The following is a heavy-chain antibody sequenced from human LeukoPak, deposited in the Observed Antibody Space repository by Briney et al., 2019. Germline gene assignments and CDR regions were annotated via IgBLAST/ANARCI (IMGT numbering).Heavy chain of an antibody. D-gene: IGHD2-21*01. CDR1: GFTLSSYA. Sequence: GGSLRLSCAASGFTLSSYAMSWVRQAPGKGLEWVSAISVSGNTYHADSVKGRFTISRDSSKNTLFLQMNRLRAEDAAVYYCAKAPVTTCSGAYCYPFDYWGQGTLVTVSS. CDR2: ISVSGNT. J-gene: IGHJ4*02. CDR3: AKAPVTTCSGAYCYPFDY. V-gene: IGHV3-23*01.